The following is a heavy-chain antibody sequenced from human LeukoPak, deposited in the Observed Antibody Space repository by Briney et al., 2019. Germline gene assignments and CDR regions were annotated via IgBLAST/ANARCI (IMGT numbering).Heavy chain of an antibody. CDR1: GITFSSYA. V-gene: IGHV3-23*01. CDR3: AKDPQGKMSYAFDI. CDR2: ISGSGDFT. Sequence: GGSLRLSCATSGITFSSYAMSWVRQAPGKGLEWVSAISGSGDFTYYADSVKGRFSISRDNSKNTLYLQLNSLRAEDTAVYYCAKDPQGKMSYAFDIWGQGTMVTVSS. J-gene: IGHJ3*02.